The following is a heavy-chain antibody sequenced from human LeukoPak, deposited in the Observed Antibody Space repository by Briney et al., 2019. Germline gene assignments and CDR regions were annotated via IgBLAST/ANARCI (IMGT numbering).Heavy chain of an antibody. J-gene: IGHJ4*02. D-gene: IGHD5-24*01. CDR1: GYTFKNYD. V-gene: IGHV7-4-1*02. CDR2: INTDTGNP. Sequence: ASVKVSCKASGYTFKNYDINWVRQAPGQGLEWMGWINTDTGNPTYAQGFTGRFVFSLDTSVNTAYLQISSLKAEDTAVYFCARAERWLQNDHWGQGTLVTVSS. CDR3: ARAERWLQNDH.